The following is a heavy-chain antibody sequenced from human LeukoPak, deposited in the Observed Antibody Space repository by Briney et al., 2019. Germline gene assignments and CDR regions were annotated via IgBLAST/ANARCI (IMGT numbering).Heavy chain of an antibody. CDR1: GFTVSSNY. J-gene: IGHJ3*02. Sequence: GGSLRLSCAASGFTVSSNYMSWVRQAPGKGLEWVSGINWNGGSTGYADSVKGRFTISRDNAKNSLYLQMNSLRAEDTALYHCARKHAADTSAFDIWGQGTMVTVSS. V-gene: IGHV3-20*01. CDR3: ARKHAADTSAFDI. CDR2: INWNGGST. D-gene: IGHD6-13*01.